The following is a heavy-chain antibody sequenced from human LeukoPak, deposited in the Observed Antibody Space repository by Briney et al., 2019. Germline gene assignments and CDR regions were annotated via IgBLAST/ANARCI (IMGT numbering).Heavy chain of an antibody. J-gene: IGHJ4*02. CDR3: ARDRVNYYDSSGYLFDY. V-gene: IGHV3-23*01. CDR2: ISGSGGST. CDR1: GFTFSSYA. Sequence: PGGSLRLSCAASGFTFSSYAMSWVRQAPGKGLEWVSAISGSGGSTYYADSVKGRFTISRDNSKNTLYLQMNSLRAEDTAVYYCARDRVNYYDSSGYLFDYWGQGTLVTVSS. D-gene: IGHD3-22*01.